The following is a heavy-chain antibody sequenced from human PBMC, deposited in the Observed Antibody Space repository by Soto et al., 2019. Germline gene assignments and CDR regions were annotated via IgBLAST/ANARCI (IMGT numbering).Heavy chain of an antibody. CDR3: AKVASGSYDWFDP. CDR1: KFSFSGYW. J-gene: IGHJ5*02. D-gene: IGHD1-26*01. V-gene: IGHV3-74*01. Sequence: EVQLVESGGGLVQPGGALGLSCAGSKFSFSGYWMQWVRQAPGKGLMWVSRVNPDGSTTTYADSVKGRFTISRDNAKNTVFLQMNSLRADDTAVYYCAKVASGSYDWFDPWGQGTLVTVSS. CDR2: VNPDGSTT.